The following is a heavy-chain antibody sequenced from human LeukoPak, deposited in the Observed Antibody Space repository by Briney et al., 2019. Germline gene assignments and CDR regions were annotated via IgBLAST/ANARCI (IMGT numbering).Heavy chain of an antibody. CDR1: GGSFSGYY. J-gene: IGHJ4*02. D-gene: IGHD4-11*01. CDR2: INHSGST. CDR3: ASIYDYSNLQDDY. V-gene: IGHV4-34*01. Sequence: SETLSLTCAVYGGSFSGYYWSWIRQPPGKGLEWIGEINHSGSTNYNPSLKSRVTISVDTSKNQFSLKLSSVTAADTAVYYCASIYDYSNLQDDYWGQGTLVTVSS.